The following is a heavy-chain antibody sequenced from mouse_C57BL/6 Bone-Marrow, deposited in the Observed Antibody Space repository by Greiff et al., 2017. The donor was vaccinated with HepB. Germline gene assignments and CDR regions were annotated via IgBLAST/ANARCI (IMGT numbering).Heavy chain of an antibody. J-gene: IGHJ2*01. CDR2: INPNYGTT. V-gene: IGHV1-39*01. D-gene: IGHD1-1*01. Sequence: VQLQQSGPELVKPGASVKISCKASGYSFTDYNMNWVKQSNGKSLEWIGVINPNYGTTSYNQKFKGKTTLTVDQSSSTAYMQLNSLTSEDAAVYYCAILYYYGSSFDYWGKGTTLTVSS. CDR1: GYSFTDYN. CDR3: AILYYYGSSFDY.